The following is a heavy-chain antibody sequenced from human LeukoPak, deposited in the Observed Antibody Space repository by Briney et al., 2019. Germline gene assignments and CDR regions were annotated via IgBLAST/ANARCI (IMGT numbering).Heavy chain of an antibody. CDR2: ISSSSSYI. CDR1: GFTFSSYS. D-gene: IGHD1-26*01. CDR3: ARVGATDAFDI. J-gene: IGHJ3*02. V-gene: IGHV3-21*01. Sequence: GGSLRLSCAASGFTFSSYSMNWVRQAPGKGLEWVSSISSSSSYIYYADSVKGRFTISRDNAKNSLYLQMNSLRAEDTAVYYCARVGATDAFDIWGQGTMVTVSS.